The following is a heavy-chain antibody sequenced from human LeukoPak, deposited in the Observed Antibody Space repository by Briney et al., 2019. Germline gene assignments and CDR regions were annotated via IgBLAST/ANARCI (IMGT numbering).Heavy chain of an antibody. V-gene: IGHV3-30*18. CDR1: GFTFSSYG. D-gene: IGHD3-10*01. CDR2: ISYDGSNK. Sequence: QPGRSLRLSCAASGFTFSSYGMHWVRQAPGKGLEWVAVISYDGSNKYYADSVKGRFTISRDNSKNTLYLQMNSLRAEDTAVYYCAKNLNLDGSGSNWFDPWGQGTLVTVSS. J-gene: IGHJ5*02. CDR3: AKNLNLDGSGSNWFDP.